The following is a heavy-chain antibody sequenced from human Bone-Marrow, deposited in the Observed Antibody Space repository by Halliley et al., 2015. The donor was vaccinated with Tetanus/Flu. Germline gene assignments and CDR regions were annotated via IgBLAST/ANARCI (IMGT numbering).Heavy chain of an antibody. D-gene: IGHD3-22*01. CDR3: AKGDSPYCYGSSPRSLDY. CDR2: ISGIAGGT. J-gene: IGHJ4*02. V-gene: IGHV3-23*01. Sequence: ISGIAGGTNYAAAVKGRFTIPRDNSQNTLFLQMNSLGAEDRALYYCAKGDSPYCYGSSPRSLDYWGQGTLVAVSS.